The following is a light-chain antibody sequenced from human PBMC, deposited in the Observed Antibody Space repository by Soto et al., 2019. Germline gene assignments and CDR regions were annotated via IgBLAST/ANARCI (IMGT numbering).Light chain of an antibody. Sequence: VLPQSPDTLSLSPGDRATLSCRASQSVRSTFLAWYQQKPGQAPRLLIYGASNRAAGIPERFSGSASGTEFTLTISRLEPDDSAVYYCQQYHDPPMNTFGQGTKLQIK. CDR3: QQYHDPPMNT. V-gene: IGKV3-20*01. CDR2: GAS. J-gene: IGKJ2*01. CDR1: QSVRSTF.